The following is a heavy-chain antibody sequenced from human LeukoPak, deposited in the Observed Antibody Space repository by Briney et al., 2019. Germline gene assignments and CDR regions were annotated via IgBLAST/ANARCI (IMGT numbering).Heavy chain of an antibody. V-gene: IGHV1-69*13. Sequence: ASVKVSCKASGGTFSSYAISWVRQAPGQGLEWMGGIIPIFGTANYAQKFQGRVTITADESTSTAYMELSSLRSEDTAVYYCARAVIAAAGTSSGSGYYYMDVWGKGTTVTVSS. J-gene: IGHJ6*03. D-gene: IGHD6-13*01. CDR2: IIPIFGTA. CDR1: GGTFSSYA. CDR3: ARAVIAAAGTSSGSGYYYMDV.